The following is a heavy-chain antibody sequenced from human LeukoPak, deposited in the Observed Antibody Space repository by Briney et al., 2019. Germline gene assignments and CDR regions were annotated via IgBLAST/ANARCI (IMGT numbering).Heavy chain of an antibody. CDR1: GFTLTSYS. Sequence: GGSLRLSCVVSGFTLTSYSMSWVRQAPGQGLEWVSSFLRTGTSVYYAASVRGRFTISRDLSKNTLYLQMNSLRAEDTGVYYCAKDFWPDNGWDFDFWGQGTRVTVSS. J-gene: IGHJ4*02. CDR2: FLRTGTSV. CDR3: AKDFWPDNGWDFDF. V-gene: IGHV3-23*05. D-gene: IGHD6-19*01.